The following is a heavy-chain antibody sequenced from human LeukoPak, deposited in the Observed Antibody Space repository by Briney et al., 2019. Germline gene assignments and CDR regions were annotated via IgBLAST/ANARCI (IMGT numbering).Heavy chain of an antibody. Sequence: PGGSLRLSCAASGFSFSTYWMTWVRQAPGKGLEWVANIKQDGSEKYYVDSVKGRFTISRDNAKNSLYLQMNSLRAEDTALYYCATMPSIHYSYMDVWGKGTTITISS. CDR1: GFSFSTYW. D-gene: IGHD2-2*01. CDR2: IKQDGSEK. J-gene: IGHJ6*03. V-gene: IGHV3-7*01. CDR3: ATMPSIHYSYMDV.